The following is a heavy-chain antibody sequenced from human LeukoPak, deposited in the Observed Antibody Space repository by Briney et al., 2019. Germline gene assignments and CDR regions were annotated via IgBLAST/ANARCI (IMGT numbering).Heavy chain of an antibody. CDR1: GGSISSYY. D-gene: IGHD3-9*01. Sequence: PETLSLTCTVSGGSISSYYWSWIRQPPGKGLEWIGYIYYSGSTNYNPSLKSRVTISVDTSKNQFSLKLSSVTAADTAVYYCARGVILTGSYFDYWGQGTLVTVSS. V-gene: IGHV4-59*01. CDR2: IYYSGST. J-gene: IGHJ4*02. CDR3: ARGVILTGSYFDY.